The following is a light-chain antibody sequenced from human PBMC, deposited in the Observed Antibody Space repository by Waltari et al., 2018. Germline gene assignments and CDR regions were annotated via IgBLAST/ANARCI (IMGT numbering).Light chain of an antibody. CDR1: ILAKKF. CDR3: YSATDNNVV. V-gene: IGLV3-27*01. J-gene: IGLJ2*01. CDR2: KDN. Sequence: SYELTQPSSVSASPGQTPTITCSGEILAKKFARWFQQKPGQAPVVVIYKDNERPSGTTVTLTISGAQVEDEADYHCYSATDNNVVFGGGTKLTVL.